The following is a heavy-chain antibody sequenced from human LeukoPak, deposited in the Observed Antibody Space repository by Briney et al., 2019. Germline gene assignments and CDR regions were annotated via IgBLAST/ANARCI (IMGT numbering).Heavy chain of an antibody. V-gene: IGHV3-21*01. CDR1: GFTFSSYS. CDR3: AKTAPHLRYCSGGSRYHSFDY. D-gene: IGHD2-15*01. Sequence: GGSLRLSCAASGFTFSSYSMSWVRQAPGKGLEWGSSISGGGSYIYYADSVKSRFTISRDNAKNSLYMQMNRVREEDTGVYDCAKTAPHLRYCSGGSRYHSFDYWGQGTLVTVSS. J-gene: IGHJ4*02. CDR2: ISGGGSYI.